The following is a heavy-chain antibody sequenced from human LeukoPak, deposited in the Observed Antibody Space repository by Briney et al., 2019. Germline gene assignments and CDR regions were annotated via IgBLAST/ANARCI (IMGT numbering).Heavy chain of an antibody. CDR2: ISSSGSAI. CDR1: GFTLSSYE. J-gene: IGHJ4*02. V-gene: IGHV3-48*03. Sequence: GGSLRLSCAAPGFTLSSYEMNWVRQAPGKGLEWVSQISSSGSAIYYAESVKGRFTISRDNAKSTLYLQMNSLRAGDTAVYYCARGGSRGYWGQGTLVTVSS. D-gene: IGHD6-19*01. CDR3: ARGGSRGY.